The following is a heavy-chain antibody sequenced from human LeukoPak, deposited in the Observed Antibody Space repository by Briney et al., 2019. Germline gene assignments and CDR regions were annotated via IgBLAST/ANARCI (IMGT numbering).Heavy chain of an antibody. CDR3: ARGRSSGWWRGAFDI. CDR1: GFTFTSYD. Sequence: PGGSLRLSCAASGFTFTSYDMHWVRQPTGKGLEWVSAISFAGETYYPTSVKGRFTISRDDAKNSLYLQMNNLRAGDTAVYYCARGRSSGWWRGAFDIWGQGTMVTVSS. CDR2: ISFAGET. J-gene: IGHJ3*02. V-gene: IGHV3-13*01. D-gene: IGHD6-19*01.